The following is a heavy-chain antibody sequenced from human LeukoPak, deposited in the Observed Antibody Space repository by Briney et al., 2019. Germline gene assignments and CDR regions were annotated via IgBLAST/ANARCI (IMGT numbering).Heavy chain of an antibody. D-gene: IGHD6-6*01. CDR2: ITHSGNT. J-gene: IGHJ5*02. CDR3: GRGPGWTIAARPLDH. Sequence: GSLRLSCAASGFTFSSYSMNWVRQSPGKGLEWIGEITHSGNTYYNPSLKSRVTVSVDTSKKQFSLKLNSVTAADTAVYYCGRGPGWTIAARPLDHWGQGTLVTVSS. V-gene: IGHV4-34*01. CDR1: GFTFSSYS.